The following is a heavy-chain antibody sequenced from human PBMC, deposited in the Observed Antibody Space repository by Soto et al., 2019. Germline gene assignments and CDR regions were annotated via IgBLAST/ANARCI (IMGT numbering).Heavy chain of an antibody. CDR2: ISAYNGNT. Sequence: ASVKVSCKASGYTFTSYGISWVRQAPGQGLEWMGWISAYNGNTNYAQKLQGRVTMTTDTSTSTAYMELRSLRSDDTAVYYCARAPRRGVRVINFDYWGQGTLVTVSS. D-gene: IGHD3-10*01. CDR1: GYTFTSYG. J-gene: IGHJ4*02. V-gene: IGHV1-18*01. CDR3: ARAPRRGVRVINFDY.